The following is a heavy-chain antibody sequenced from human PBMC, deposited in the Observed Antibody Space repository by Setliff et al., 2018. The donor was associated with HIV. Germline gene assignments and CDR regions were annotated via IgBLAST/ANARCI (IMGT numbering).Heavy chain of an antibody. D-gene: IGHD2-21*02. J-gene: IGHJ4*02. V-gene: IGHV4-39*07. CDR1: GVSTISSSSSYY. CDR3: ARELYGGNSRPFDY. Sequence: SETLSLTCIVSGVSTISSSSSYYWGWIRQPPGKGLEWIGYISHSGITYYNPSLKSRVTISVDTSKNQVSLRLKSVTTADTAVYYCARELYGGNSRPFDYWGQGALVTVSS. CDR2: ISHSGIT.